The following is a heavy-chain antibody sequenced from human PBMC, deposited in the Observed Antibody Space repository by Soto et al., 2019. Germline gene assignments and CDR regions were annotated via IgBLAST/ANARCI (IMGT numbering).Heavy chain of an antibody. CDR3: AKDQAGSGSYSFDY. D-gene: IGHD3-10*01. J-gene: IGHJ4*02. CDR1: GFTFSSYA. CDR2: ISGSGGST. V-gene: IGHV3-23*01. Sequence: PGGSLILSCAASGFTFSSYAMSWVRQAPGKGLEWVSAISGSGGSTYYADSVKGRFAISRDNSKNTLYLQMNSLRAEDTAVYYCAKDQAGSGSYSFDYWGQGTLVTVS.